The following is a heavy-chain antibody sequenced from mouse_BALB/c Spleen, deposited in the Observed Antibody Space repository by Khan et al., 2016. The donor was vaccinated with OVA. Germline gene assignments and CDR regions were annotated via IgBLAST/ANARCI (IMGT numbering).Heavy chain of an antibody. Sequence: EVELVESGGDLVKPGGSLKLSCAASGFTFSSYGMSWVRQTPDKRLEWVATISSDGSYTYYPDSVKGRFTISRDNAKNTLYLQMSSLKSEDTAKDYCARAYYGSREAMDYWGQGTSVTVSS. D-gene: IGHD2-10*01. V-gene: IGHV5-6*01. J-gene: IGHJ4*01. CDR3: ARAYYGSREAMDY. CDR1: GFTFSSYG. CDR2: ISSDGSYT.